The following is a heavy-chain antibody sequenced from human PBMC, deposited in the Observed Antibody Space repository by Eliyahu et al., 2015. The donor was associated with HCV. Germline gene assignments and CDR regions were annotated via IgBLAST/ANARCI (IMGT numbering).Heavy chain of an antibody. J-gene: IGHJ4*02. CDR1: GGSISPYY. CDR2: VYYSGST. CDR3: ARERANSGVAVAVFDY. D-gene: IGHD6-19*01. Sequence: QVQLQESGPGLVKSSETLSLTCTVXGGSISPYYWNWIRQSPGKGLEWIGYVYYSGSTNXNPSLKSRVTISVDTSKNQFSLRLRSVTAADTAVYYCARERANSGVAVAVFDYWGQGALVIVSS. V-gene: IGHV4-59*01.